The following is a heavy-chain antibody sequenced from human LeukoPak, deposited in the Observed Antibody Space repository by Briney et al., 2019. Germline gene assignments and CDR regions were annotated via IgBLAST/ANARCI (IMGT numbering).Heavy chain of an antibody. CDR2: IRSTAFGGTT. CDR3: TREAVAGLSY. Sequence: GGSLRLSCAASGFTFGDYGLNWFRQAPGKGLEWVGFIRSTAFGGTTQYAASVKGRFTISRDDSKSTAYLQMSSLKTEDTAVYYCTREAVAGLSYWGQGTLVTVSS. CDR1: GFTFGDYG. D-gene: IGHD6-19*01. J-gene: IGHJ4*02. V-gene: IGHV3-49*03.